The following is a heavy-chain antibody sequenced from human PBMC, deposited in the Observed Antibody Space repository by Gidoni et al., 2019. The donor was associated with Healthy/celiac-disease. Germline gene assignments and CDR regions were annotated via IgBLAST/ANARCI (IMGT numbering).Heavy chain of an antibody. J-gene: IGHJ6*03. CDR3: ARQPEQWELRVYYYYYMDV. CDR2: IVPSDSYT. Sequence: EVQLVQSGAEVKQPGASLRISCTGSGSSFTSYWISWVRQMPGKGLEWMGRIVPSDSYTNYSPSFQGHVTISADKSISTAYLQWSSLKASDTAMYYCARQPEQWELRVYYYYYMDVWGKGTTVTVSS. D-gene: IGHD1-26*01. V-gene: IGHV5-10-1*03. CDR1: GSSFTSYW.